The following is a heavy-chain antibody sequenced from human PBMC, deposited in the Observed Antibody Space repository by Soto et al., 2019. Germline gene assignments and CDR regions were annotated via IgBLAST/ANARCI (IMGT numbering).Heavy chain of an antibody. V-gene: IGHV3-53*01. Sequence: PGGSLRLSCAASGFTVSSNYMSWVRQAPGKGLEWVSVIYSGGSTYYADSVKGRFTISRDNSKNTLYLQMNSLRAEDTAVYYCARVDSRDGYSYFDYWGQGTLVTVSS. D-gene: IGHD5-12*01. CDR3: ARVDSRDGYSYFDY. J-gene: IGHJ4*02. CDR2: IYSGGST. CDR1: GFTVSSNY.